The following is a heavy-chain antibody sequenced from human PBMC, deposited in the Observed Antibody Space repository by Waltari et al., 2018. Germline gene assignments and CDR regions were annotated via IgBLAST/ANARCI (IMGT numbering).Heavy chain of an antibody. CDR1: GFSLRTSGMR. CDR3: ARSSSGYYLDYFDY. CDR2: IDWDDDK. Sequence: QVTLKESGPALVKPTQTLTLTWTFSGFSLRTSGMRVTWIRQPPGKALEWLARIDWDDDKLYSTSLKTRLSISKDTTKNQVVLTMTNMDPVDTATYYCARSSSGYYLDYFDYWGQGTAVTVSS. J-gene: IGHJ4*02. D-gene: IGHD3-22*01. V-gene: IGHV2-70*04.